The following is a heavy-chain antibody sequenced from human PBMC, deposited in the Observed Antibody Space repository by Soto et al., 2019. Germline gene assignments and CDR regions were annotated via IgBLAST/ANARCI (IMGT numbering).Heavy chain of an antibody. V-gene: IGHV3-23*01. CDR3: AKATNDWTYHFDY. Sequence: EVQLLESGGDLVQPGGSLRLSCAASGFTFDSFAMTWVRQAPGKGLEWGSALSGVGDATNYADSVKGRFTISRDNSKNTLYLQINSLRPEDTAVYYCAKATNDWTYHFDYWGQGTPVTVSS. J-gene: IGHJ4*02. CDR2: LSGVGDAT. D-gene: IGHD3-9*01. CDR1: GFTFDSFA.